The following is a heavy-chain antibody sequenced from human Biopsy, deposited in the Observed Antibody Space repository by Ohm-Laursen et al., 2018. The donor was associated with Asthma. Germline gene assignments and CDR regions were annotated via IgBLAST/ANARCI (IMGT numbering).Heavy chain of an antibody. CDR3: ARTFHFWSPYHAEHYQL. V-gene: IGHV3-7*01. CDR1: GGSISSGAYY. J-gene: IGHJ1*01. Sequence: GTLSLTCIVSGGSISSGAYYWSWVRQVPGKGLEWVANIKHDGSEKNHVDSLKGRFTISRDNAKNSLYLQMNSLRAEDTAVYYCARTFHFWSPYHAEHYQLWGQGTLVTVSS. CDR2: IKHDGSEK. D-gene: IGHD3-3*02.